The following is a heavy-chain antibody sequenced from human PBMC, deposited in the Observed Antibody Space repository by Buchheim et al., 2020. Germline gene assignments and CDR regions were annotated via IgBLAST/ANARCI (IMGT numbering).Heavy chain of an antibody. Sequence: QVQLQQWGAGLLKPSETLSLTCAVYGGSFSTLYWSWIRQSPGKGLEWIGEINHSGSTNYNPSLKSRVIVSVDTSKNQFSLKVRSLIAADTAVYFCAGTQWFGETLTEVWGQGT. D-gene: IGHD3-10*01. J-gene: IGHJ6*01. CDR2: INHSGST. CDR1: GGSFSTLY. V-gene: IGHV4-34*02. CDR3: AGTQWFGETLTEV.